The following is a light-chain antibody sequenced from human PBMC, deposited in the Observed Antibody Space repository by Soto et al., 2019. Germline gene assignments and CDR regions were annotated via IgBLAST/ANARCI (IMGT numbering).Light chain of an antibody. J-gene: IGLJ1*01. CDR3: QSYENSLTAPYV. CDR2: GNT. CDR1: SSDIGAGHA. Sequence: VLTQPPSVSGAPGQRVTISCTGSSSDIGAGHAVHWYQQLPGTAPKLLIYGNTNRPSGVPDRFSASKSGTSASLTIAGLQDEDEADYYCQSYENSLTAPYVFGTGTKLTVL. V-gene: IGLV1-40*01.